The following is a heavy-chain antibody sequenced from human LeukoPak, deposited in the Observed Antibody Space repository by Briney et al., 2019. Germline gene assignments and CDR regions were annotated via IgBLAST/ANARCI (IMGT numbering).Heavy chain of an antibody. V-gene: IGHV4-34*01. Sequence: SETLSLTCAVYGGSFSAYYWSWIRQPPGKGLEWIGEINHSGSTNYNPSLKSRVTISVDTSKNQFSLKLSSVTAADTAVYYCARSDMVATIGGYYYYMDVWGKGTTVTVSS. D-gene: IGHD5-12*01. CDR3: ARSDMVATIGGYYYYMDV. CDR1: GGSFSAYY. J-gene: IGHJ6*03. CDR2: INHSGST.